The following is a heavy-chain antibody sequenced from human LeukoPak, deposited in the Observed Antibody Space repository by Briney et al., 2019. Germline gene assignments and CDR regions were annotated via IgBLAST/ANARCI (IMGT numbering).Heavy chain of an antibody. Sequence: ASVKVSCKASGYTFTNYGIIRVRQAPGQGLEWMGWISPYNGKTNYAQKLQGRVILTTDTSTTTTYMELRSLRFDDTAIYYCARSHSGSLRAPFDYWGQGTLVTVSS. CDR2: ISPYNGKT. V-gene: IGHV1-18*01. D-gene: IGHD5-12*01. CDR1: GYTFTNYG. CDR3: ARSHSGSLRAPFDY. J-gene: IGHJ4*02.